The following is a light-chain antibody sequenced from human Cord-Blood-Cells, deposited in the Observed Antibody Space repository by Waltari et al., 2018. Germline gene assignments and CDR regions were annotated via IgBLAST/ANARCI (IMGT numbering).Light chain of an antibody. CDR1: SSAVGGYNY. CDR3: SSYTSSSTLGV. Sequence: QSALTQPASVSGSPGQSITISCPGTSSAVGGYNYVSWYQQPPGKAPKIMIYDVSNRPSGVAKRFSGSKSGNTASLTISGLQAEDEADYYCSSYTSSSTLGVFGTGTKVTVL. CDR2: DVS. J-gene: IGLJ1*01. V-gene: IGLV2-14*01.